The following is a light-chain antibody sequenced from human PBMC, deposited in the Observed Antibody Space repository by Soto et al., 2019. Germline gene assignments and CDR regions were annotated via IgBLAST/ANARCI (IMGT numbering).Light chain of an antibody. CDR2: GVS. Sequence: VVLQQSPATLYLSPGEPATLSCRASRDVYINALAWYQQKPGRTPTLLLYGVSTRATGIPDRLSATGSGTEFSLSISILEPEDFAVYFCQCYGDSPFIFGPGTRV. CDR3: QCYGDSPFI. CDR1: RDVYINA. J-gene: IGKJ3*01. V-gene: IGKV3-20*01.